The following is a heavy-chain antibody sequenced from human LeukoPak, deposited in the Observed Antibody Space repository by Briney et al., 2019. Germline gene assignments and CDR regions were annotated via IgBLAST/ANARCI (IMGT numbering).Heavy chain of an antibody. Sequence: GGSLRLSCAASGFTIRNYGMTWVRQALGKGLEWVSSISASGFNTYYADSMKGRFTISRDNSKNTVYLQMKSLRAEDTAMYYCSNIDDYIWGSYRYDYWGQGTLVTVSS. V-gene: IGHV3-23*01. CDR1: GFTIRNYG. D-gene: IGHD3-16*02. CDR3: SNIDDYIWGSYRYDY. J-gene: IGHJ4*02. CDR2: ISASGFNT.